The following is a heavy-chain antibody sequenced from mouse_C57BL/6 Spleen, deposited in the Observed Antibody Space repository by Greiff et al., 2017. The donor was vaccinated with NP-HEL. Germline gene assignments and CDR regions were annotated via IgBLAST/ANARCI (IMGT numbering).Heavy chain of an antibody. CDR3: ARDGSSLPYYFDY. CDR1: GFTFSSYA. J-gene: IGHJ2*01. D-gene: IGHD1-1*01. CDR2: ISDGGSYT. V-gene: IGHV5-4*01. Sequence: VQGVESGGGLVKPGGSLKLSCAASGFTFSSYAMSWVRQTPEKRLEWVATISDGGSYTYYPDNVKGRFTISRDNAKNNLYLQMSHLKSEDTAMYYCARDGSSLPYYFDYWGQGTTLTVSS.